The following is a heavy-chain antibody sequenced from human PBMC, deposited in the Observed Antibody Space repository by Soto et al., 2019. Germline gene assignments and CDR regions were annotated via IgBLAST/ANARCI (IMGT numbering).Heavy chain of an antibody. CDR1: GGSISSVDYY. J-gene: IGHJ6*02. Sequence: SETLSLTCTVSGGSISSVDYYWSWIRQPPGKGLEWIGYIYYSGITNYNPSLKSQVTISVDTSKNQFSLKLSSVTAADTAVYYCARYKSNYYYGMDVWGQGTTVTVSS. CDR3: ARYKSNYYYGMDV. V-gene: IGHV4-61*08. CDR2: IYYSGIT. D-gene: IGHD1-20*01.